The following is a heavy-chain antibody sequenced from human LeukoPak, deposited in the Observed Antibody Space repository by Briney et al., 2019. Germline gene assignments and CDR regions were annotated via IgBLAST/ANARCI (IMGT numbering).Heavy chain of an antibody. CDR2: IYTSGST. CDR1: GGSISSYY. CDR3: AREDSSSWYVSYYYMDV. J-gene: IGHJ6*03. Sequence: PSETLSLTCTVSGGSISSYYWSWIRQPAGKGLEWIGRIYTSGSTNYNPSLKSRVTMSVDTSKNQFSLKLSSVTAADTAVYYCAREDSSSWYVSYYYMDVWGKGTTVTISS. V-gene: IGHV4-4*07. D-gene: IGHD6-13*01.